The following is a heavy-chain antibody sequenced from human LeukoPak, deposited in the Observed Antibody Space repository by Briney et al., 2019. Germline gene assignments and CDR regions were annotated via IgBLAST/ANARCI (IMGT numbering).Heavy chain of an antibody. CDR1: GYTFTGYY. V-gene: IGHV1-2*02. CDR2: INPNSGGT. J-gene: IGHJ4*02. D-gene: IGHD3-22*01. Sequence: ASVKVSCKASGYTFTGYYMHWVRQAPGQGLEWMGWINPNSGGTNYAQKFQGSVTMTRDTSISTAYMELSRLRSDDTAVFYCARGYYDSSGSYCPDYWGQGTLVTVSS. CDR3: ARGYYDSSGSYCPDY.